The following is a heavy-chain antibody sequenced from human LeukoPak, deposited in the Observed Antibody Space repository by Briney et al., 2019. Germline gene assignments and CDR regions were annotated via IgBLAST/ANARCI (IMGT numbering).Heavy chain of an antibody. D-gene: IGHD3-9*01. CDR1: GGSFSGYY. Sequence: SETLSLTCAVYGGSFSGYYWSWIRQPPGKGLEWIGEINRSGSTNYNPSLKSRVTISVDTSKNQFSLKLSSVTAADTAVYYCARVSRDYDILPGYYYYMDVWGKGTTVTVSS. CDR2: INRSGST. CDR3: ARVSRDYDILPGYYYYMDV. J-gene: IGHJ6*03. V-gene: IGHV4-34*01.